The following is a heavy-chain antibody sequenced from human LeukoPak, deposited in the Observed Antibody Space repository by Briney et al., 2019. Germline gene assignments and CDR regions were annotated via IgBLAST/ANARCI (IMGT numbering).Heavy chain of an antibody. CDR3: AREGVTYSSSWGSYYYGMDV. D-gene: IGHD6-13*01. J-gene: IGHJ6*02. CDR2: IYYSGST. Sequence: PSETLSLTRTVSGGSISSYYWSWIRQPPGKGLEWIGYIYYSGSTNYNPSLKSRVTISVDTSKNQFSLKLSSVTAADTAVYYCAREGVTYSSSWGSYYYGMDVWGQGTTVTVSS. CDR1: GGSISSYY. V-gene: IGHV4-59*01.